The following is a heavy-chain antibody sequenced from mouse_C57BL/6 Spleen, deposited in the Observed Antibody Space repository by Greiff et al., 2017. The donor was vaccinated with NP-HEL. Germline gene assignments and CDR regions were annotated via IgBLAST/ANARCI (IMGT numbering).Heavy chain of an antibody. CDR2: ISSGSSTI. CDR3: ARYTTVVEDYAMDY. CDR1: GFTFSDYG. J-gene: IGHJ4*01. V-gene: IGHV5-17*01. D-gene: IGHD1-1*01. Sequence: EVQLVESGGGLVKPGGSLKLSCAASGFTFSDYGMHWVRQAPEKGLEWVAYISSGSSTIYFADTVKGRFTISRDNAKNTLFLQMTSLRSEDTAMYYCARYTTVVEDYAMDYWGQGTSVTVSS.